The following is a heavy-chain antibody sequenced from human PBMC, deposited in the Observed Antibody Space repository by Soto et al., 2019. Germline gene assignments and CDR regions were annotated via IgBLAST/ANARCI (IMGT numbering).Heavy chain of an antibody. V-gene: IGHV4-59*01. J-gene: IGHJ6*02. CDR3: VRGGDGVPAARSNYYYYYGMDV. D-gene: IGHD2-2*01. CDR1: GGAISTYY. CDR2: IYYTGST. Sequence: SETLSLTCTISGGAISTYYWTWIRQPPGKGLEWIGYIYYTGSTSYNPSLRSRVTISVDTSKNEFSLELRSVTAADTAVYYCVRGGDGVPAARSNYYYYYGMDVGGQGTTVTVSS.